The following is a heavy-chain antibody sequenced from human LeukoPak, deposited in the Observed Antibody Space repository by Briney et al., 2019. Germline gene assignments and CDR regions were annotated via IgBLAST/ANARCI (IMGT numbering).Heavy chain of an antibody. V-gene: IGHV4-39*07. CDR2: IYYSGST. D-gene: IGHD5-18*01. J-gene: IGHJ4*02. Sequence: SQTLSLTCTVSGGSISSSSYYWGWIRQPPGKGLEWIGRIYYSGSTYYNPSLKSRVTISVDTSKNQFSLKLSSVTAADTAVYYCARDLANTAMVTRHYYFDYWGQGTLVTVSS. CDR1: GGSISSSSYY. CDR3: ARDLANTAMVTRHYYFDY.